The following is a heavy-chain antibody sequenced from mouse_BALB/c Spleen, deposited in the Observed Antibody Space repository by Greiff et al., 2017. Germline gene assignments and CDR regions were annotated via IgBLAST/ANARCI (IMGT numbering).Heavy chain of an antibody. D-gene: IGHD1-1*01. J-gene: IGHJ2*01. CDR2: ISSGGST. CDR1: GFTFSSYA. V-gene: IGHV5-6-5*01. Sequence: EVMLVESGGGLVKPGGSLKLSCAASGFTFSSYAMSWVRQTPEKRLEWVASISSGGSTYYPDSVKGRFTISRDNARNILYLQMSSLRSEDTAMYYCAGGDYYYGSSYFDYWGQGTTLTVSS. CDR3: AGGDYYYGSSYFDY.